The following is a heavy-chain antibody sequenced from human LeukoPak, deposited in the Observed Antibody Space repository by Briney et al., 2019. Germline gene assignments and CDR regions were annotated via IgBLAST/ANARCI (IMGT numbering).Heavy chain of an antibody. Sequence: GGSLRLSCAASGFTFTTYALSWVRQAPGKGLEWVSTISTTGGSTYYADSVKGRSTISRDNSENTLYLQMNSLGAEDTALYYCAKDRHGDYGLGALDIWGQGTMVTVSS. CDR3: AKDRHGDYGLGALDI. CDR1: GFTFTTYA. CDR2: ISTTGGST. V-gene: IGHV3-23*01. D-gene: IGHD4-17*01. J-gene: IGHJ3*02.